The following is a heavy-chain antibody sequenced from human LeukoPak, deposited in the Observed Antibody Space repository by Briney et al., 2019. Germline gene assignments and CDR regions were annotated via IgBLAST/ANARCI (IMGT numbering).Heavy chain of an antibody. J-gene: IGHJ6*03. D-gene: IGHD2-15*01. CDR2: INHSGST. V-gene: IGHV4-34*01. CDR3: ARGRRIVVVLGATRTHRDYYMDV. CDR1: GGSFSGYY. Sequence: PSETLSLTCAVYGGSFSGYYWSWIRQPPGKGLEWIGEINHSGSTNYNPSLKSRVTISVDTSKNQFSLKLSSVTAADTAVYYCARGRRIVVVLGATRTHRDYYMDVWGKGTTVTVSS.